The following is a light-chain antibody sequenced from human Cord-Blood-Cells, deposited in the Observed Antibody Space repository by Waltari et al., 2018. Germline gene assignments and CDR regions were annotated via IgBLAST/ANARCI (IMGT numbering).Light chain of an antibody. Sequence: SYELTQPPSVSVSPGQTASITCSGDKLGDKYACWYQQKPGHSPVLVIYQDSKRPSGIPERFSGSNSGNTATLTISGTQAMDEADYYCQAWDMSTAVFCGGTKLTVL. CDR3: QAWDMSTAV. CDR2: QDS. J-gene: IGLJ2*01. V-gene: IGLV3-1*01. CDR1: KLGDKY.